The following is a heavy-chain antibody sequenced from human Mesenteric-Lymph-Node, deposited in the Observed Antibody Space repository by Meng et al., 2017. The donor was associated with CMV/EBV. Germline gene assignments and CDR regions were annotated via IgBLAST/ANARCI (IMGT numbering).Heavy chain of an antibody. Sequence: GESLKISCAASGFTFSSYEMNWVRQAPGKGLEWVSYISSSGSIVYYADSVKGRFIISRDNAKNSLDLQMNSLRAEDTAVYFCATQDTSSSSLASDYWGQGTLVTVSS. CDR3: ATQDTSSSSLASDY. J-gene: IGHJ4*02. CDR1: GFTFSSYE. D-gene: IGHD6-6*01. CDR2: ISSSGSIV. V-gene: IGHV3-48*03.